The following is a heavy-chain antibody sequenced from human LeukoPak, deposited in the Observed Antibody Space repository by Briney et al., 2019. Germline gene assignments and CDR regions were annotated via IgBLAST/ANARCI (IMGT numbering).Heavy chain of an antibody. D-gene: IGHD6-13*01. V-gene: IGHV4-34*01. J-gene: IGHJ4*02. Sequence: PSETLSLTCAVYGGSFSGYYWSWIRQPPGKGLEWIGEINHSGSTNYNPSLKSRVTISVDTSKNQFSLKLSSVTAADTAVYHCARSIGSSWNPTDYWGQGTLVTVSS. CDR1: GGSFSGYY. CDR3: ARSIGSSWNPTDY. CDR2: INHSGST.